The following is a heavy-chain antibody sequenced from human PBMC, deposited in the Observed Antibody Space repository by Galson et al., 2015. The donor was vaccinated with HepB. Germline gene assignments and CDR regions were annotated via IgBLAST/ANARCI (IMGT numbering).Heavy chain of an antibody. CDR1: GFTFSSYS. D-gene: IGHD6-13*01. CDR2: ISSSSSYI. CDR3: ARIGVQQLPYPYYYYYGMDV. J-gene: IGHJ6*02. Sequence: SLRLSCAASGFTFSSYSMNWVRQAPGKGLEWVSSISSSSSYIYYADSVKGRFTISRDNAKNSLYLQMNSLRAEDTAVYYCARIGVQQLPYPYYYYYGMDVWGQGTTVTVSS. V-gene: IGHV3-21*01.